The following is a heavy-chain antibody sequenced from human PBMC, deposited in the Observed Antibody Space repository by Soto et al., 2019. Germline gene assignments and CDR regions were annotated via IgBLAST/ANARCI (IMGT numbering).Heavy chain of an antibody. CDR1: GFSFSNCG. V-gene: IGHV3-30*18. CDR3: VKGSEVARQELDY. D-gene: IGHD2-15*01. Sequence: QVQLVESGGGVVQPGRSLRLSGAASGFSFSNCGMHWVRQAPGKGLEWVAAISSDGSDKYYSESVKGRFTISRDNSKNTLFLQMNSLRVEDTAVYYCVKGSEVARQELDYWGQGTLVTVSS. CDR2: ISSDGSDK. J-gene: IGHJ4*02.